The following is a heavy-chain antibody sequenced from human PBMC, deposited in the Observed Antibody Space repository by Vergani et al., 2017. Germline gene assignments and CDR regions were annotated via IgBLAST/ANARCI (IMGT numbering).Heavy chain of an antibody. V-gene: IGHV4-34*01. CDR2: INHSGST. CDR3: ARGGVSIAAAYRY. D-gene: IGHD6-13*01. CDR1: GGSFSGYY. J-gene: IGHJ4*02. Sequence: QVQLQQWGAGLLKPSETLSLTCAVYGGSFSGYYWSWIRQPPGKGLEWIGEINHSGSTNYNPSLKSRVTISLDTSKNQFSLKLSSVTAADTAVYYCARGGVSIAAAYRYWGQGTLVTVSS.